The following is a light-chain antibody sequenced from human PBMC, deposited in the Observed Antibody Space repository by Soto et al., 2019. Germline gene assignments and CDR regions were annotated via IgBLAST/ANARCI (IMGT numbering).Light chain of an antibody. Sequence: EIVMTQSPATLSVSPGESATLSCRASQTIGSNLAWYQFRPGQAPRLLIYAASTRAAGVPARFSGSGSGTDLTLTISGLQSEDLAIFFCQQYNNWPLYTFGQGTKLEIK. CDR1: QTIGSN. CDR3: QQYNNWPLYT. V-gene: IGKV3-15*01. CDR2: AAS. J-gene: IGKJ2*01.